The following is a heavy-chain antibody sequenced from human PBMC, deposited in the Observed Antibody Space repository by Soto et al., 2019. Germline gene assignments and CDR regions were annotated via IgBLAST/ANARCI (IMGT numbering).Heavy chain of an antibody. V-gene: IGHV2-5*02. CDR2: IYWDDDK. J-gene: IGHJ4*02. D-gene: IGHD6-13*01. Sequence: QITLKESGPTLVKPTQTLTLTCTFLGFLLSTSGVGVGWIRQPPGKALEWLAVIYWDDDKRYSPSLKSRLTIAKDTYKNKLVHTMTNMDPVDTATYCCAPRRISVVCSTWYYWGQGTLVTLSS. CDR1: GFLLSTSGVG. CDR3: APRRISVVCSTWYY.